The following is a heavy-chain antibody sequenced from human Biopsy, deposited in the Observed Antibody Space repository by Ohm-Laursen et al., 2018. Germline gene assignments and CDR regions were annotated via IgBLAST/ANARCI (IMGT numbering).Heavy chain of an antibody. Sequence: SDTLSLTCNVSGGDIYNYYWSWIRQPAGKGLEWIGRIYPGGSTYYNPCLKSRATVSVDSSKKQLSLRLRSVTAADTAMYYCASVVLGPTNDAFDLWGQGTMVVVSS. D-gene: IGHD3-22*01. CDR1: GGDIYNYY. CDR2: IYPGGST. J-gene: IGHJ3*01. CDR3: ASVVLGPTNDAFDL. V-gene: IGHV4-4*07.